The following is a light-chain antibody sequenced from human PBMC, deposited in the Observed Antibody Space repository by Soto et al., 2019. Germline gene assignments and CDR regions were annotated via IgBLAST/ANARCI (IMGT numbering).Light chain of an antibody. CDR2: GAS. J-gene: IGKJ1*01. CDR3: QQYGSSPGT. CDR1: QSVTSSY. V-gene: IGKV3-20*01. Sequence: ENVLTQSPGTPSLSPGERAKLSCRASQSVTSSYLAWYQQKPGQAPRLLIYGASIRAAGIPARFTGSESGTEFTLSISSLQSEDFAVYYCQQYGSSPGTCGQGTKGDIK.